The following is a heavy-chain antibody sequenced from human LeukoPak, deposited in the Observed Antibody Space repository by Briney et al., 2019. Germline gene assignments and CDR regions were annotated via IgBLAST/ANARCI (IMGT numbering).Heavy chain of an antibody. CDR3: AKLGGGDCYFHFDI. J-gene: IGHJ3*02. D-gene: IGHD2-21*01. CDR2: ICGSGGST. V-gene: IGHV3-23*01. Sequence: GGSLRLSCAASGFTFSSYAMSWVREAPGKGLEWVSAICGSGGSTYYADSVKGRFTISRDNSKNTLYLQMNSLRAEDTAVYYCAKLGGGDCYFHFDIWGQGTMVTVSS. CDR1: GFTFSSYA.